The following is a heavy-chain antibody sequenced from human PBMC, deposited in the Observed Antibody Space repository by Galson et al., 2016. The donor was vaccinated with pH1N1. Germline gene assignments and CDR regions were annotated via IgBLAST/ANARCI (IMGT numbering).Heavy chain of an antibody. CDR3: ERGWNLDAFGI. Sequence: SETLSLTCPVSGGSISSRYWSWIRQPAGKGLEWIGRVYTSGRTDSNPSLKSRVTMSMDTSNRQFSMILNSVTAADTAVYYCERGWNLDAFGIWSQGTMVTVSS. D-gene: IGHD1-1*01. CDR2: VYTSGRT. V-gene: IGHV4-4*07. J-gene: IGHJ3*02. CDR1: GGSISSRY.